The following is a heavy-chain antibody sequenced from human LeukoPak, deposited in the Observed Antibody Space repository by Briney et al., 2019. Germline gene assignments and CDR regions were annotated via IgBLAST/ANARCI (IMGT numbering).Heavy chain of an antibody. Sequence: TSETLSLTCAVYGGSFSGYYWSWIRQPPGKGLEWIGEINHSGSTNYNPSLKSRVTISVDTSKNQFSLKLSSVTAADTAVYYCARDGGPGSGSYRSRHYYGMDVWGQGTTVTVSS. V-gene: IGHV4-34*01. CDR3: ARDGGPGSGSYRSRHYYGMDV. CDR2: INHSGST. CDR1: GGSFSGYY. J-gene: IGHJ6*02. D-gene: IGHD1-26*01.